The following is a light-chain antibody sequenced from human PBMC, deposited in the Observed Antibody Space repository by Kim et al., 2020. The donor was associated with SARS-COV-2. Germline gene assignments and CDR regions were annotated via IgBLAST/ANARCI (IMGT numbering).Light chain of an antibody. Sequence: APINCKSSQSVLYSSNNKNYLAWYQQKPGQPPKLLIYWASTRASGVPDRFSGSGSGTDFTLTISSLQAEDVAVYYCQQYYSTPITFGQGTRLEIK. J-gene: IGKJ5*01. CDR1: QSVLYSSNNKNY. CDR2: WAS. CDR3: QQYYSTPIT. V-gene: IGKV4-1*01.